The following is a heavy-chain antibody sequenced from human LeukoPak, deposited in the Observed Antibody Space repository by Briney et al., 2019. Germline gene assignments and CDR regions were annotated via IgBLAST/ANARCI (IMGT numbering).Heavy chain of an antibody. CDR1: VGTFSSYA. V-gene: IGHV1-69*01. D-gene: IGHD3-16*02. J-gene: IGHJ5*02. Sequence: SVKVSCKASVGTFSSYAISWVRQAPGQGLEWMGGIIPIFGTANYAQKFQGRVTITADEATSTAYMELSSLRSEDTAVYYCAREAFGGVIDLWFDPWGQGTLVTVSS. CDR3: AREAFGGVIDLWFDP. CDR2: IIPIFGTA.